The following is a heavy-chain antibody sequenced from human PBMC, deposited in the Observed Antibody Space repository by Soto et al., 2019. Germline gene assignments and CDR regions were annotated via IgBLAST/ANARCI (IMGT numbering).Heavy chain of an antibody. CDR1: GFSVRTNY. Sequence: GGSLRLSCAASGFSVRTNYMSWVRQAPGKGLEWVSVFESGGSIYYAESVKGRFIISRDDAKNTLYLQMNSLRAEDTAVYYCARAGVTPDFFDYWGQGTLVTVSS. CDR3: ARAGVTPDFFDY. CDR2: FESGGSI. V-gene: IGHV3-53*01. J-gene: IGHJ4*02. D-gene: IGHD2-21*02.